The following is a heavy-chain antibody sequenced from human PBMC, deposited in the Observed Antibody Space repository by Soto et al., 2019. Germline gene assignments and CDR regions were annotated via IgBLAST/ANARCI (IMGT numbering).Heavy chain of an antibody. CDR2: IDISIGQT. J-gene: IGHJ5*02. Sequence: QVQLVQSGGEVKKPGASVRVSCRASGYIFDDYGITWVRQAPGRGLEWMGWIDISIGQTNYAQDFRDRVTMTTDRAMSTAYMALRSLRSDDTAVYFCARGSYCSGGTCTTWFDHWGHGTL. V-gene: IGHV1-18*01. CDR1: GYIFDDYG. CDR3: ARGSYCSGGTCTTWFDH. D-gene: IGHD2-15*01.